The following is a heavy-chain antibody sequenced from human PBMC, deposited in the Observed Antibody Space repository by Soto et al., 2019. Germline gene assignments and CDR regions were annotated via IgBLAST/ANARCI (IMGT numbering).Heavy chain of an antibody. V-gene: IGHV3-7*03. Sequence: EVQLVESGGGLVQPGGSLRLSCVVSGFTFSSNWMYWVRQAPGKGLEWLANIKYDGSEKYYGDSVKGRFVISRDNAKNSLYLQMNSLSVDDTAVYYCARGLYSRGYWGQGTLVTVSS. D-gene: IGHD3-16*01. J-gene: IGHJ4*02. CDR2: IKYDGSEK. CDR1: GFTFSSNW. CDR3: ARGLYSRGY.